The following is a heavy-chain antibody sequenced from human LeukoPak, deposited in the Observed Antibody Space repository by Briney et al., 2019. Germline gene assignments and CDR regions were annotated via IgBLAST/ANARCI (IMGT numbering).Heavy chain of an antibody. V-gene: IGHV3-30*02. CDR1: GFTFSSYG. Sequence: GGSLRLSCAASGFTFSSYGMHWVRQAPGKGLEWVAFIRYDGSNKYYADSVKGRFTISRDNSKNTLYLQMNSLRAEDTAVYYCAKVGPHYYGSGSFDYWGQGTLVTVSS. CDR3: AKVGPHYYGSGSFDY. CDR2: IRYDGSNK. J-gene: IGHJ4*02. D-gene: IGHD3-10*01.